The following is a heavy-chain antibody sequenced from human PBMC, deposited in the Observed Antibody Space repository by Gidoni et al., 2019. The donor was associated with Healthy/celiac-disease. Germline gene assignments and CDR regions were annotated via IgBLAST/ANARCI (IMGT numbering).Heavy chain of an antibody. J-gene: IGHJ4*02. CDR3: ANDPTEVGATGGADY. D-gene: IGHD1-26*01. CDR1: GFTFSSYA. CDR2: MSCSGCST. Sequence: EVQLLESGGGLVQPGGSLRLSCAASGFTFSSYAISWVRQAPGKGLGCVSSMSCSGCSTSYADSVQGRFTLSRDNSKNTLYLQMNSLRAEATAVYSCANDPTEVGATGGADYWGQGTLVTVSS. V-gene: IGHV3-23*01.